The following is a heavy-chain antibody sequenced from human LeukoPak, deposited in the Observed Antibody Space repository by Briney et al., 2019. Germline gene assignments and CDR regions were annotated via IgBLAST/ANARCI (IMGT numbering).Heavy chain of an antibody. V-gene: IGHV1-69*13. CDR1: GYTLTELS. CDR3: ARDHDYYDNPFDP. D-gene: IGHD3-22*01. Sequence: ASVKVSCKVSGYTLTELSMHWVRQAPGKGLEWMGGIIPIFGTANYAQKFQGRVTITADESTSTAYMELSSLRSEDTAVYYCARDHDYYDNPFDPWGQGTLVTVSS. J-gene: IGHJ5*02. CDR2: IIPIFGTA.